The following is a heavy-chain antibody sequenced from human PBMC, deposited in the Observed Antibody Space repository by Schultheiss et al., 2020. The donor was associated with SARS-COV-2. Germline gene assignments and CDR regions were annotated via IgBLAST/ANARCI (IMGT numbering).Heavy chain of an antibody. CDR3: ARDYRDDFWSGYIDY. Sequence: GESLKISCVTSGFTFSSYGMHWVRQAPGKGLEWVAVIWYDGSNKYYADSVKGRFTISRDNSKNTLYLQMNSLRAEDTAVYYCARDYRDDFWSGYIDYWGQGTLVTVSS. V-gene: IGHV3-33*01. D-gene: IGHD3-3*01. J-gene: IGHJ4*02. CDR2: IWYDGSNK. CDR1: GFTFSSYG.